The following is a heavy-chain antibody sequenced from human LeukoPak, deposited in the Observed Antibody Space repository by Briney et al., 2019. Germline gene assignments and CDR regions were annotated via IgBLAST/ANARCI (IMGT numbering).Heavy chain of an antibody. Sequence: SVKVSCKASGGTFSSYAISWVRQAPGQGLEWMGRIITIFGTANYAQKFQGRVTITADKSTSTAYMELSSLRSEDTAVYYCARGRSRDGYNPFDYWGQGTLVTVSS. J-gene: IGHJ4*02. CDR3: ARGRSRDGYNPFDY. CDR1: GGTFSSYA. CDR2: IITIFGTA. V-gene: IGHV1-69*06. D-gene: IGHD5-24*01.